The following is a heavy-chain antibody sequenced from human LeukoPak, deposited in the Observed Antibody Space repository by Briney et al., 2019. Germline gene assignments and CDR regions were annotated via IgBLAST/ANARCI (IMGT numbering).Heavy chain of an antibody. V-gene: IGHV3-74*01. CDR2: INSDGSST. CDR3: ARALGSPLDC. Sequence: GGSLRLSCAASGFTFSSDWMHWVRQAPGEGLAWVSRINSDGSSTSHADSVKGRFTISRDNTKNTLYLQMNSLRVEDTAVYYCARALGSPLDCWGQGTLVTVSS. D-gene: IGHD1-26*01. J-gene: IGHJ4*02. CDR1: GFTFSSDW.